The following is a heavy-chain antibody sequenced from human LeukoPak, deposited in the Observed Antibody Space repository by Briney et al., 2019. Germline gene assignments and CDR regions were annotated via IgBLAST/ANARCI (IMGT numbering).Heavy chain of an antibody. CDR1: GFTFSSYA. CDR3: ARAVTSTEGY. CDR2: ISYDGSNK. D-gene: IGHD4-17*01. V-gene: IGHV3-30-3*01. Sequence: GRSLRLSCAASGFTFSSYAMHWVRQAPGKGLEGVAVISYDGSNKYYADSVKGRFTISRDNAQKSLYLEMHSLRAEDTAVYYCARAVTSTEGYWGQGTLVTVSS. J-gene: IGHJ4*02.